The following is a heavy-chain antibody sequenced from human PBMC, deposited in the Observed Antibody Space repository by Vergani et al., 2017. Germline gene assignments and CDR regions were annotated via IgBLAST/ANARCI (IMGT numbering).Heavy chain of an antibody. Sequence: VQLLESGGGLVQPGGSLRLSCAASGFTFSSYAMSWVRQAPGKGLEWVSAISGSGGSTYYADSGKGRFTISRDNSKNTLYLQMNSLRAEDTAVYYCARAYSSSAYRLNYYYGMDVWGQGTTVTVSS. CDR1: GFTFSSYA. D-gene: IGHD6-6*01. V-gene: IGHV3-23*01. J-gene: IGHJ6*02. CDR3: ARAYSSSAYRLNYYYGMDV. CDR2: ISGSGGST.